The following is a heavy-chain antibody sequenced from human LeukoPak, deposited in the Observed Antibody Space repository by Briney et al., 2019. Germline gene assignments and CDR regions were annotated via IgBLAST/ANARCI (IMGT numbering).Heavy chain of an antibody. CDR3: ASRRSSGWYGGFFDY. CDR1: GFTFSSYA. D-gene: IGHD6-19*01. Sequence: GGSLRLSCAASGFTFSSYAMSWVRQAPGKGLEWVSAISGSGGSTYYADSVKGRFTISRDNSKNTLYLQMNSLRAEDTAVYYCASRRSSGWYGGFFDYWGQGTLVTVSS. J-gene: IGHJ4*02. CDR2: ISGSGGST. V-gene: IGHV3-23*01.